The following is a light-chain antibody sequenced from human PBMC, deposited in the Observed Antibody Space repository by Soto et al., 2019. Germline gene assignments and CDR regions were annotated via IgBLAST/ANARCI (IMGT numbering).Light chain of an antibody. CDR1: QSVASN. J-gene: IGKJ5*01. CDR2: GTS. CDR3: QHYNNWPIT. Sequence: IVMTQSPVSLSVSPRATVTLPPRASQSVASNLAWYQQKPGQAPRLLIYGTSTRATGVPARFSGSGSGTDFTLTISSLQAADFAVYHCQHYNNWPITFGQGTRLEIK. V-gene: IGKV3-15*01.